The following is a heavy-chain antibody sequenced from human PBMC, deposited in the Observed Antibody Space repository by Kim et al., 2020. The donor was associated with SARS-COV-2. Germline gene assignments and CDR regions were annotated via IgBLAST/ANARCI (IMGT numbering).Heavy chain of an antibody. V-gene: IGHV4-39*01. J-gene: IGHJ4*02. Sequence: SETLSLTCTVSGGSISSSSYYWGWIRQPPGKGLEWIGSIYYSGSTYYNPSLKSRVTISVDTSKNQFSLKLSSVTAADTAVYYCARLRSSSWYWSNWGQGTLVTVSS. CDR3: ARLRSSSWYWSN. CDR2: IYYSGST. CDR1: GGSISSSSYY. D-gene: IGHD6-13*01.